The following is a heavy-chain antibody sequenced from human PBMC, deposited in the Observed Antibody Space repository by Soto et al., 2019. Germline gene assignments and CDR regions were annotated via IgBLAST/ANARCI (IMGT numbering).Heavy chain of an antibody. CDR1: GFTFSSSA. V-gene: IGHV3-73*01. CDR2: IRSKANSYAT. CDR3: AKDPQQLIVYFDY. J-gene: IGHJ4*02. Sequence: PGGSLRLSCAASGFTFSSSAMHGVRQASGKGLEWVGRIRSKANSYATAYAASVKGRFTISRDNSKNTLYLQMNSLRAEDTAVYYCAKDPQQLIVYFDYWGQGTQVTVSS. D-gene: IGHD6-13*01.